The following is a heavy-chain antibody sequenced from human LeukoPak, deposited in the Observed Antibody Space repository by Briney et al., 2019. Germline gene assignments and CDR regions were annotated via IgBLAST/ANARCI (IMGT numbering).Heavy chain of an antibody. D-gene: IGHD6-19*01. CDR1: GFTFSSYW. J-gene: IGHJ6*03. CDR3: ARVPPYIAVPGGDYMDV. Sequence: GGSLRLSCAASGFTFSSYWMSWVRQAPGKGLEWVANIKQDGSEKYYVDSVKGRFTISRDNAKNSLYLQMNSLRAEDTAVYYCARVPPYIAVPGGDYMDVWGKGTTVTVSS. CDR2: IKQDGSEK. V-gene: IGHV3-7*01.